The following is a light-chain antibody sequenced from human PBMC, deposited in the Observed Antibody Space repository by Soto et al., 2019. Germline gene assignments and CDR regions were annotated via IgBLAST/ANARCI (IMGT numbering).Light chain of an antibody. CDR1: SSNIGSNT. CDR3: AAWDDSLNGVV. Sequence: QSVLTQPPSASGTPGQRVTISCSGSSSNIGSNTVIWYQQLPGTSPKLLLYSYTQRPSGVPDRFSGSKSGNSASLAISGLQYVDEADYYCAAWDDSLNGVVFGGGTKRTV. V-gene: IGLV1-44*01. J-gene: IGLJ2*01. CDR2: SYT.